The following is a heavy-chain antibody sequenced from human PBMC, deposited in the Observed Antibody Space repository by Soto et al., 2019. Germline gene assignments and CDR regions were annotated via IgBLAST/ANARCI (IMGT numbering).Heavy chain of an antibody. Sequence: EVQLVESGGGLVKPGGSLRLSCAASGFTFSSYSMNWVRQAPGKGLEWVSSISSSSSYIYYADSVKGRFTISRDNAKNSLYLQMNRRRAEDTAVYYCAREAMVRGVIGLPYYYYGMDVWGQGTTVTVSS. V-gene: IGHV3-21*01. D-gene: IGHD3-10*01. J-gene: IGHJ6*02. CDR1: GFTFSSYS. CDR2: ISSSSSYI. CDR3: AREAMVRGVIGLPYYYYGMDV.